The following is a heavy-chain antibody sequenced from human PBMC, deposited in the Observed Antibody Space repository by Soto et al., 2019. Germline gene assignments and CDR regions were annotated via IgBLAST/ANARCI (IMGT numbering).Heavy chain of an antibody. Sequence: PGGALRLSCAASGFTFSSYWMSWVRQAPGKGLEWVANIKQDGSEKYYVDSVKGRFTISRDNAKNSLYLQMNSLRAEDTAVYYCAREGVIAARPASPFDYWGQGTLVTVSS. CDR3: AREGVIAARPASPFDY. CDR1: GFTFSSYW. CDR2: IKQDGSEK. D-gene: IGHD6-6*01. J-gene: IGHJ4*02. V-gene: IGHV3-7*03.